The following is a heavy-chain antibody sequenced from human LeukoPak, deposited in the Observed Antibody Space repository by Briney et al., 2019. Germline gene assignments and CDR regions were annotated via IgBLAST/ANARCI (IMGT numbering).Heavy chain of an antibody. CDR1: GFTFSSYA. Sequence: GGSLRLSCAASGFTFSSYAMSWVRQAPGKGLEWVSAISGSGGSTYYADSVKGRFIISRDNSKNTLYLQMNSLRAEDTAVYYCAKPSGGSDWFDPWGQGTLDTVSS. D-gene: IGHD3-16*01. CDR2: ISGSGGST. V-gene: IGHV3-23*01. CDR3: AKPSGGSDWFDP. J-gene: IGHJ5*02.